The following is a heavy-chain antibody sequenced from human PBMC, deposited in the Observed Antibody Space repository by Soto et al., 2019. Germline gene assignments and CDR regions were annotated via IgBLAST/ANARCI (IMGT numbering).Heavy chain of an antibody. CDR3: ATFYGSGINYYGMDV. J-gene: IGHJ6*02. Sequence: PSETLSLTCTVSGGSISSSSYYWGWIRQPPGKGLEWIGSIYYSGSTYYNPSLKSRVTISVDTSKNQFSLKLSSVTAADTAVYYCATFYGSGINYYGMDVWGQGTTVTVSS. D-gene: IGHD3-10*01. CDR2: IYYSGST. CDR1: GGSISSSSYY. V-gene: IGHV4-39*01.